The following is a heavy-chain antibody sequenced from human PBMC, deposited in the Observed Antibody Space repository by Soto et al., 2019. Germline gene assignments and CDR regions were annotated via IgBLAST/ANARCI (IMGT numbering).Heavy chain of an antibody. D-gene: IGHD6-13*01. V-gene: IGHV3-15*07. Sequence: EVQLVESEGGLVEPGGSLRLSCEVSGLPFIYAWLNWVRQAPGKGLEWVGRIKSKAGGGTIDYAAPVKGRFTISRDDSRNTLFLQMNSLKVDDTGLYYCIWESKLFSSWYWGQGALVTVS. J-gene: IGHJ4*02. CDR3: IWESKLFSSWY. CDR1: GLPFIYAW. CDR2: IKSKAGGGTI.